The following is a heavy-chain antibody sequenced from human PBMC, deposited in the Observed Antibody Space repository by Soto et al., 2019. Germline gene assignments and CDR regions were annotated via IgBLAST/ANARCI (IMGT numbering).Heavy chain of an antibody. D-gene: IGHD5-12*01. CDR2: INSDGGTT. V-gene: IGHV3-74*01. CDR1: GFTFSNYW. Sequence: EVQLVESGGGLVQHGGSLSLSCAASGFTFSNYWIHWVRQAPGKGLVWLSRINSDGGTTNYADSVKGRFTISRDNAKHTLSLQMNSLGADDTAVYYCARGARGYYYMDVWGKATTVTVSS. J-gene: IGHJ6*03. CDR3: ARGARGYYYMDV.